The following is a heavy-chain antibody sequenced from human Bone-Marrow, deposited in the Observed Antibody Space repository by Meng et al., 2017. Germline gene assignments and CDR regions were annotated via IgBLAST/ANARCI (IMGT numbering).Heavy chain of an antibody. CDR2: ISYDGSNK. CDR3: ARDGPVLRYFDWLGQYVY. CDR1: GFTFSSYA. D-gene: IGHD3-9*01. V-gene: IGHV3-30*04. Sequence: LTLTCAASGFTFSSYAMHWVRQAPGKGLEWVAVISYDGSNKYYADSVKGRFTISRDNSKNTLYLQMNSLRAEDTAVYYCARDGPVLRYFDWLGQYVYWGQGTLVTVSS. J-gene: IGHJ4*02.